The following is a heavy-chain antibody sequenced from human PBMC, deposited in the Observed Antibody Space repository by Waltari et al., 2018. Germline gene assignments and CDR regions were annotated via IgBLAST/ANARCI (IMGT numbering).Heavy chain of an antibody. CDR2: IYYTGST. V-gene: IGHV4-59*01. CDR1: GGSISGFY. CDR3: ARGGGGDWEWFDP. J-gene: IGHJ5*02. Sequence: QVQLQESGPSLLKPSETLSLICTVSGGSISGFYWSWVRQPPGKGLDWIGYIYYTGSTKSNPSLKSRVTMSVDTSKNQFSLKLSSVTAADTAFYYCARGGGGDWEWFDPWGQEPWSPSPQ. D-gene: IGHD2-21*02.